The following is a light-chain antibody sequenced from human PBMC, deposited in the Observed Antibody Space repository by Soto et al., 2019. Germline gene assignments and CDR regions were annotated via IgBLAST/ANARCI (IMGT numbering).Light chain of an antibody. Sequence: QSVLPQPPAVSAAPGQMVTISCSGTSSNIGSTYVSWYQHLPGTAPKLLIYDNNKRPSGIPARFSGSKSRTSATLGITGLQTGDEADYYCAAWDTSLHALILGGGTKLTVL. V-gene: IGLV1-51*01. CDR1: SSNIGSTY. J-gene: IGLJ2*01. CDR3: AAWDTSLHALI. CDR2: DNN.